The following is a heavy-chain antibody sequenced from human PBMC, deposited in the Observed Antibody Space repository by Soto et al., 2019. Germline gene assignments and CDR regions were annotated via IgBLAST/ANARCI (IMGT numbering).Heavy chain of an antibody. CDR1: GFTFSSYW. D-gene: IGHD2-8*01. Sequence: PGGSLRLSCAASGFTFSSYWMHWVRQAPGKGLVWVSRINSDGSGTSYADSVKGRFTISRDNAKNTLYLQMNSLRAEDTAVYYCARVPGVLMWGHFDYWGQGTLVTVSS. J-gene: IGHJ4*02. CDR3: ARVPGVLMWGHFDY. CDR2: INSDGSGT. V-gene: IGHV3-74*01.